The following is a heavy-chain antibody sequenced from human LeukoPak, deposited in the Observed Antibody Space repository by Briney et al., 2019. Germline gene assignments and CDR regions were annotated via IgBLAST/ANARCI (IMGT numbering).Heavy chain of an antibody. CDR3: ARGRSQYDFWSGYSNWDY. CDR1: GYTFTGYY. Sequence: ASVKVSCKASGYTFTGYYMHWVRQAPGQGLEWMGWINPNSGGTNYAQKFQGRVTMTRDTSISTAYMELSRLRSDDTAVYYCARGRSQYDFWSGYSNWDYWGKGTLVTVSS. D-gene: IGHD3-3*01. J-gene: IGHJ4*02. V-gene: IGHV1-2*02. CDR2: INPNSGGT.